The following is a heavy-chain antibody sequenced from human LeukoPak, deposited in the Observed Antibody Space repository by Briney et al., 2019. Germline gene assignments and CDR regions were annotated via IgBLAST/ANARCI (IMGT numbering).Heavy chain of an antibody. CDR2: IRYDGSNK. J-gene: IGHJ4*02. D-gene: IGHD3-22*01. Sequence: GGSLRLSCAASGFTFSSYGMHWVRQAPGKGLEWVAFIRYDGSNKYYADSVKGRFTISRDNSKNTLYLQMNSLRAEDTAVYYCAKEYYYDSSGYYYVWAIDYWGQGTLVTVSS. CDR3: AKEYYYDSSGYYYVWAIDY. V-gene: IGHV3-30*02. CDR1: GFTFSSYG.